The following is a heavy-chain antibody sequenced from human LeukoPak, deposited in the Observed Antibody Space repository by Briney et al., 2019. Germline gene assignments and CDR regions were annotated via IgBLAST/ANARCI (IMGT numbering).Heavy chain of an antibody. CDR1: GFTFSSFW. CDR2: ISGGGGST. CDR3: ARDNQLAFEY. Sequence: PGRSLRLSCAAAGFTFSSFWTHCVRHAPGKLRVWVSSISGGGGSTYYADSVKGRFTISRDNSKNTLYVQVNSLRAEDTAVYYCARDNQLAFEYWGQGTLGTGSS. J-gene: IGHJ4*02. D-gene: IGHD2-2*01. V-gene: IGHV3-23*01.